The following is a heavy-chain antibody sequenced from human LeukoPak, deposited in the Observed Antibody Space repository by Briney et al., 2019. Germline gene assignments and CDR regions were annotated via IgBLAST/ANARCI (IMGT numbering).Heavy chain of an antibody. CDR2: IYYSGST. CDR1: GGSISSSSYY. D-gene: IGHD6-13*01. V-gene: IGHV4-39*07. CDR3: ARVSTGSSWLDPSYYYYYYMDV. Sequence: SETLSLTCTVSGGSISSSSYYWGWIRQPPGKGLEWIGSIYYSGSTYYNPSLKSRVTISVDTSKNQFSLKLSSVTAADTAVYYCARVSTGSSWLDPSYYYYYYMDVWGKGTTVTVSS. J-gene: IGHJ6*03.